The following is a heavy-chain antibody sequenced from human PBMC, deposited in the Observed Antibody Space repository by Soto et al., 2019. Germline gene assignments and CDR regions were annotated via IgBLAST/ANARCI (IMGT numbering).Heavy chain of an antibody. CDR1: GFTFSSYA. CDR3: AKDSEINYYGSGSYYGY. V-gene: IGHV3-23*01. Sequence: GGSLRLSCAASGFTFSSYAMSWVRQAPGKGLEWVSAISGSGGSTYYADSVKGRFTISRDNSKNTLYLQMNSLRAEDTAVYYCAKDSEINYYGSGSYYGYWGQGTLVTVSS. J-gene: IGHJ4*02. CDR2: ISGSGGST. D-gene: IGHD3-10*01.